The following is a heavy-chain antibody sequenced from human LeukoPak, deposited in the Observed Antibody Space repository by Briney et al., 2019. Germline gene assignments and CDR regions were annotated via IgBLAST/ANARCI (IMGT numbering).Heavy chain of an antibody. V-gene: IGHV4-59*01. D-gene: IGHD3-22*01. J-gene: IGHJ5*02. CDR3: ARDFNYDSSGYLYNWFDP. CDR1: GGSISSYY. CDR2: IYYSGST. Sequence: SETLSLTCTVSGGSISSYYWSWIRQPPRKGLEWIGYIYYSGSTNYNPSLKSRVTISVDTTKNQFSLKLSSVTAADTAVYYCARDFNYDSSGYLYNWFDPWGQGTLVTVSS.